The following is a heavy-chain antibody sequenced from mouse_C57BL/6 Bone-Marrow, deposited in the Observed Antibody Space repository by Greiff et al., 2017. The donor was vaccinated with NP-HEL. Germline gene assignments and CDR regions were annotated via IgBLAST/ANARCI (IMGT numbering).Heavy chain of an antibody. J-gene: IGHJ3*01. D-gene: IGHD3-1*01. CDR3: TRDRGAWFAD. Sequence: DVMLVESGEGLVKPGGSLKLSCAASGFTFSSYAMSWVRQTPEKRLEWVAYISSGGDYIYYADTVKGRFTISRDNARNTLYLQMSSLKSEDTAVYYCTRDRGAWFADWGQGTLVTVSA. V-gene: IGHV5-9-1*02. CDR2: ISSGGDYI. CDR1: GFTFSSYA.